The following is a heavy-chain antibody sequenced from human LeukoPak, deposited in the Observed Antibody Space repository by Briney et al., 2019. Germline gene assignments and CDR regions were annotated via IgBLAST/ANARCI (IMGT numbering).Heavy chain of an antibody. CDR2: ISSSSSYI. Sequence: GGSLRLSCAASGFTFSSYSMNWVRQAPGKGLEWVSSISSSSSYIYYADSVKGRFTISRDNAKNSLYLQMNSLRAEDTAVYYCAKCVGFRGGDCYLIDYWGQGTLVTVSS. V-gene: IGHV3-21*04. CDR1: GFTFSSYS. D-gene: IGHD2-21*02. CDR3: AKCVGFRGGDCYLIDY. J-gene: IGHJ4*02.